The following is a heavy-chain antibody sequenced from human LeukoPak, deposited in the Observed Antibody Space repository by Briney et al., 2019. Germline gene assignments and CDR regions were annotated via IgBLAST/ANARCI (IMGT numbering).Heavy chain of an antibody. D-gene: IGHD3-10*01. J-gene: IGHJ6*03. CDR3: ARDRMVQGVIIDDYYYYYYMDV. V-gene: IGHV4-31*03. CDR2: IYYSGST. CDR1: GGSISSGGYY. Sequence: SETLSLPCTVSGGSISSGGYYWSWIRQHPGKGLEWIGYIYYSGSTYYNPSLKSRVTISVDTSKNQFSLKLSSVTAADTAVYYCARDRMVQGVIIDDYYYYYYMDVWGKGTTVTVSS.